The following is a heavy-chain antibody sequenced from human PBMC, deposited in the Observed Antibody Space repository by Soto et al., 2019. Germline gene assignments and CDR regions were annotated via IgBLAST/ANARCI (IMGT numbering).Heavy chain of an antibody. CDR1: GYIFTDYY. CDR2: INPNSGDT. CDR3: ARDGNMDV. J-gene: IGHJ6*02. V-gene: IGHV1-2*04. Sequence: QVQLVQSGAEVMKPGASVKVSCKASGYIFTDYYMHWVRQAPGQGLEWMGWINPNSGDTNYAQKFQGWVTMTRDTSISTAYMELSRLKSDDTAVYYRARDGNMDVWGQGTTVTVSS.